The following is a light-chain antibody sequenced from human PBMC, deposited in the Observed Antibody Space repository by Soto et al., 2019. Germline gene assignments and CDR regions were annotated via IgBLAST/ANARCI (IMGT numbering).Light chain of an antibody. CDR2: DAS. CDR1: PNINRW. V-gene: IGKV1-5*01. Sequence: IQMTPSPSTLSASVGDGVPLACRASPNINRWLAWYKQKPGKAPKLIIHDASILQSGVPSRFSGSGSGTEFTLTVRSLQPDDFATDDCQQYNYYRTSGQATQEDIK. CDR3: QQYNYYRT. J-gene: IGKJ1*01.